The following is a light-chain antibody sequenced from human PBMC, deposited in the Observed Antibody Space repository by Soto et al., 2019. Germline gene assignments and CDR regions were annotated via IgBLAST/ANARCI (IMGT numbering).Light chain of an antibody. J-gene: IGKJ2*01. V-gene: IGKV1-5*03. CDR3: QQYIPQSPYT. Sequence: DIQMTQFPSTLSASIGDRVTITCRASQTVSSWLAWYQQKPGKAPKLLIYKASNLESGVPSRFSGSGSGTEFTLTLISRQPDDFATYYCQQYIPQSPYTFGKGTRLEIK. CDR1: QTVSSW. CDR2: KAS.